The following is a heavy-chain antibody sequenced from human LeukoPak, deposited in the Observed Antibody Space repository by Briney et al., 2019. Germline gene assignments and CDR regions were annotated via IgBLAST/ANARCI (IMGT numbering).Heavy chain of an antibody. D-gene: IGHD2/OR15-2a*01. V-gene: IGHV3-33*01. CDR1: GFTFSSYG. J-gene: IGHJ4*02. CDR3: AREGPRGNSQFDY. Sequence: GRSLRLSCAASGFTFSSYGIHWVRQAPGKGLEWVAIIWYDGSNRYYADSVKGRFTISRDNSKNTLYLQMNSLRAEDTAVYYCAREGPRGNSQFDYWGQGTLVTVSS. CDR2: IWYDGSNR.